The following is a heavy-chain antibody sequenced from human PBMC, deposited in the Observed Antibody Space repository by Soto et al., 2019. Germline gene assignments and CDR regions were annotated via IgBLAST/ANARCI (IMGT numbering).Heavy chain of an antibody. J-gene: IGHJ4*02. CDR2: ISARGGSS. V-gene: IGHV3-23*01. CDR1: GFSFSSYA. Sequence: DVQLLESGGGLVQPGGSLRLSCAASGFSFSSYAMVWVRQAPGKGLEWVAVISARGGSSYFADSVKGRFTLSRDNSKNVLSLEINSLRAEDTAIYFGAKGSIEYSASVDNWGQGTLVVASS. D-gene: IGHD5-12*01. CDR3: AKGSIEYSASVDN.